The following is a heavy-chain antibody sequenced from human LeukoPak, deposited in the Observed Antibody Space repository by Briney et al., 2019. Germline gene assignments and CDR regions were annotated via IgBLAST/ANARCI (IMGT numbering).Heavy chain of an antibody. CDR2: ISAYNGNT. V-gene: IGHV1-18*01. CDR3: ARVEAAAGRDY. D-gene: IGHD6-13*01. CDR1: GYTFTSYG. Sequence: ASVKVSCKASGYTFTSYGISWVRQAPGQGLEWMGWISAYNGNTNYAQKLQGRVTMTTDTPTSTAYMEPRSLRSDDTAVYYCARVEAAAGRDYWGQGTLVTVSS. J-gene: IGHJ4*02.